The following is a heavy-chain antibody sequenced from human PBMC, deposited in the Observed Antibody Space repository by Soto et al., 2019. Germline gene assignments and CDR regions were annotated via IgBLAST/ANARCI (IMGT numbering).Heavy chain of an antibody. Sequence: QITLKESGPTLVKPTQPLTLTCTFSGFSLSTSGVGVGWFRQPPGKALEWLALIYWDDDKRYHPSLKTRLTITKDTSQNQVVLTMTNMDPVDTATYYCAHRSSPSFYGNWGQGTLVTVSS. CDR1: GFSLSTSGVG. D-gene: IGHD2-2*01. CDR3: AHRSSPSFYGN. CDR2: IYWDDDK. V-gene: IGHV2-5*02. J-gene: IGHJ4*02.